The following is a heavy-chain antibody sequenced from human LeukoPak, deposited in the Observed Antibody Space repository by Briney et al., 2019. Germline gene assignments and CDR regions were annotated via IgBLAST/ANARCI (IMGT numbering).Heavy chain of an antibody. CDR2: ISSSSSTI. D-gene: IGHD3-22*01. CDR3: ARHYYDSSGPNFDY. V-gene: IGHV3-48*01. J-gene: IGHJ4*02. CDR1: GFTFSSYS. Sequence: PGGSLRLSCAASGFTFSSYSMNWVRQAPGKGLEWVSYISSSSSTIYYADSVKGRFTISRDNSKNTLYLQMNSLRAEDTAVYYCARHYYDSSGPNFDYWGQGTLVTVSS.